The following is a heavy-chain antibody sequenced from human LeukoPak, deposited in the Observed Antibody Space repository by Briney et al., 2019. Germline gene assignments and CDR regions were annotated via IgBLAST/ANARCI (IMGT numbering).Heavy chain of an antibody. CDR3: AKVSARIAAAGRGGYFDY. J-gene: IGHJ4*02. D-gene: IGHD6-13*01. CDR1: GFTFSSYD. Sequence: GGSLRLSCAASGFTFSSYDMHWVRQAPGKGLEWVAFIRYDGSNKYYADSVKGRFTISRDNSKNTLYLQMNSLRAEDTAVYYCAKVSARIAAAGRGGYFDYWGQGTLVTVSS. CDR2: IRYDGSNK. V-gene: IGHV3-30*02.